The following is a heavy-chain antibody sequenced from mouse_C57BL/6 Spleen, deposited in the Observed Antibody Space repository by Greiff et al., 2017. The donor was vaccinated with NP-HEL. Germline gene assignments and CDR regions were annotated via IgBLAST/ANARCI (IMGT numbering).Heavy chain of an antibody. CDR3: ARGDPYYYGSSYEY. Sequence: EVKLVESGGGLVKPGGSLKLSCAASGFTFSDYGMHWVRQAPEKGLEWVAYISSGSSTIYYADTVKGRFTISRDNAKNTLFLQMTSLRSEDTAMYYCARGDPYYYGSSYEYWGQGTTLTVSS. J-gene: IGHJ2*01. CDR2: ISSGSSTI. CDR1: GFTFSDYG. V-gene: IGHV5-17*01. D-gene: IGHD1-1*01.